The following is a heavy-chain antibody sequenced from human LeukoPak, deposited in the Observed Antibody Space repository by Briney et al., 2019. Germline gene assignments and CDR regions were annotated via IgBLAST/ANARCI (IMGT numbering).Heavy chain of an antibody. CDR3: ARDAIAAFDY. CDR2: ISSSSSCI. Sequence: GGSLRLSCAASGFTFSSYSMNWVRQAPGKGLEWVSSISSSSSCIYFADSVKGRFTISRDNAKNSLYLQMNSLRAEDTAVYYCARDAIAAFDYWGQGTLVTVSS. CDR1: GFTFSSYS. D-gene: IGHD6-13*01. V-gene: IGHV3-21*01. J-gene: IGHJ4*02.